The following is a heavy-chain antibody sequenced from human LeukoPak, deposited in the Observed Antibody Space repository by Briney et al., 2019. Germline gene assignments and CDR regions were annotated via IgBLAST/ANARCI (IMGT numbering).Heavy chain of an antibody. CDR2: IYYSGRT. CDR1: GGSLSSYY. Sequence: SETLSLTCTVSGGSLSSYYWSWIRQSPGKGLEWIGYIYYSGRTNYNPSLKSRVTISVDTSKNQFSLKLSSVTAADTAVYYCARLGTGSSWYMDYWGQGTLVTVSS. J-gene: IGHJ4*02. D-gene: IGHD6-13*01. CDR3: ARLGTGSSWYMDY. V-gene: IGHV4-59*08.